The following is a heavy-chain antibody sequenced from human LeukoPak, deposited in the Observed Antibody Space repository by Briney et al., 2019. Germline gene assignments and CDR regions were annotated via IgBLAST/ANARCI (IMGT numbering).Heavy chain of an antibody. CDR3: ARGGGTTDFLLVDY. Sequence: ASVKVSCKASGYTFSSYGISWVRQAPGQGLEWMGWISAYNGNTNYAQKLQGRVTMTTDTSTSTAYMEPRSLRSDDTAVYYCARGGGTTDFLLVDYWGQGTLVTVSS. D-gene: IGHD1-1*01. J-gene: IGHJ4*02. CDR2: ISAYNGNT. CDR1: GYTFSSYG. V-gene: IGHV1-18*01.